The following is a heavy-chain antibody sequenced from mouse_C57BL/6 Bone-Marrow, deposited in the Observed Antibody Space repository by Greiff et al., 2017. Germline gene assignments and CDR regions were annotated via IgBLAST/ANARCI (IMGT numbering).Heavy chain of an antibody. V-gene: IGHV5-9-1*02. D-gene: IGHD4-1*01. CDR3: TRVLLGFDY. Sequence: EVMLVESGEGLVKPGGSLKLSCAASGFTFSSYAMSWVRQTPEKRLEWVAYISSGGDYIYYADTVKGRFTISRDNARNTLYLQMSRLKSEDTAMYYCTRVLLGFDYWGQGTTLTVSS. CDR1: GFTFSSYA. J-gene: IGHJ2*01. CDR2: ISSGGDYI.